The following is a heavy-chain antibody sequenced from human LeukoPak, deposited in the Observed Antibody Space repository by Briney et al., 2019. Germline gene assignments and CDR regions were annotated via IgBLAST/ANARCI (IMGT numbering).Heavy chain of an antibody. CDR3: TKEVVMHTQGDHFYYMDV. CDR2: INHDGSSV. Sequence: GGSLRLSCGASGFTFSSNWMHWGRQALGRRLVWVSRINHDGSSVSYADSVKGRFTISRDNAKNTLYLQLSSLRAEDTAVYYCTKEVVMHTQGDHFYYMDVWGKGTTVTVSS. CDR1: GFTFSSNW. D-gene: IGHD3-16*01. V-gene: IGHV3-74*01. J-gene: IGHJ6*03.